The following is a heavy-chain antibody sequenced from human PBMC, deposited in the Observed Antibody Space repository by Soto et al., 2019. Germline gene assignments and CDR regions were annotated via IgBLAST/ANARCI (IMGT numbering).Heavy chain of an antibody. CDR1: GESISSGGYY. Sequence: QVQLQESGPGLVKPSQTLSLTCSVSGESISSGGYYWSWIRHHPGKGLEWIGYIYDSESAYYNPSLKSRVTISMDTSKNHFAMRLSSVGAADTAVYYCARASSSSSAADYWGQGTLATVSS. D-gene: IGHD6-6*01. J-gene: IGHJ4*02. CDR2: IYDSESA. V-gene: IGHV4-31*03. CDR3: ARASSSSSAADY.